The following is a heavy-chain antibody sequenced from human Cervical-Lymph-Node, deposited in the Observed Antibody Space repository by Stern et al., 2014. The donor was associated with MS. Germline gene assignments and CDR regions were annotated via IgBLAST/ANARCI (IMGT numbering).Heavy chain of an antibody. V-gene: IGHV1-69*09. CDR3: ARGVVSNRAAATLHNLFDP. CDR2: LIPILGLA. CDR1: GGTFSSSYA. Sequence: VQLVQSGAEVKKPGSSLKVSCKTSGGTFSSSYAISWMRPPPGPGLEWTGRLIPILGLANYAQKFQGRVIITADKSTSTTFMELTSLRSEDTAVYYCARGVVSNRAAATLHNLFDPWGQGTLVTVSS. J-gene: IGHJ5*02. D-gene: IGHD2-15*01.